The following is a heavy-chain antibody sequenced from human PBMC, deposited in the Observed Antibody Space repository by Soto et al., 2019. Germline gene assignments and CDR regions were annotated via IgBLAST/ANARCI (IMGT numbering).Heavy chain of an antibody. D-gene: IGHD3-10*01. CDR2: IYPGDSDT. J-gene: IGHJ6*02. V-gene: IGHV5-51*01. CDR3: ARRPGAYYYYGMDV. Sequence: GESRKLSCGDSGYSVTSYWIGWVRQMTGKGLEWMGIIYPGDSDTRYSPSFQGQVTISADKSISTAYLQWSSLKASDTAMYYCARRPGAYYYYGMDVGGQGTMVNVSS. CDR1: GYSVTSYW.